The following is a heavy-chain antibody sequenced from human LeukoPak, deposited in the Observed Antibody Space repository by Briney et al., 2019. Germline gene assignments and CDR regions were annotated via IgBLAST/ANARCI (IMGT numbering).Heavy chain of an antibody. Sequence: GASVKVSCKASGYTFTGYYMHWVRQAPGQGLERMGWINPNSGGTNYAQKFQGRVTMTRDTSISTAYMELSRLRSDDTAVYYCARYCSGGSCYRTLYYFDYWGQGTLVTVSS. CDR3: ARYCSGGSCYRTLYYFDY. V-gene: IGHV1-2*02. J-gene: IGHJ4*02. D-gene: IGHD2-15*01. CDR1: GYTFTGYY. CDR2: INPNSGGT.